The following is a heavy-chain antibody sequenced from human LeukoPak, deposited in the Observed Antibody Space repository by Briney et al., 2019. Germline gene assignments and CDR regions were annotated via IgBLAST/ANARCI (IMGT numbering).Heavy chain of an antibody. CDR3: ARELGSYYDSSGTFDY. V-gene: IGHV4-31*03. J-gene: IGHJ4*02. D-gene: IGHD3-22*01. CDR2: IYYSGST. Sequence: PSQTLSLTCTVSGGSICSGGYYWSWIRQHPGKGLEWIGYIYYSGSTYYNPSLKSRVTISVDTSKNQFSLKLSSVTAADTAVYYCARELGSYYDSSGTFDYWGQGTLVTVSS. CDR1: GGSICSGGYY.